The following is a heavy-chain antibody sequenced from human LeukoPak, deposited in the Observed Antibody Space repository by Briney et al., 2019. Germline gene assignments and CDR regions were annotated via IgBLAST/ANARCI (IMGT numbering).Heavy chain of an antibody. Sequence: SVKVSCKASGGTFSSYAISWVRQAPGQGLEWMGRIIPILGIANYAQKFQGRVTITADKSTSTAYMELSSLRSEDTAVYYCARDAKSIAAAGETFSDYWGQGTLVTVSS. CDR2: IIPILGIA. D-gene: IGHD6-13*01. CDR1: GGTFSSYA. CDR3: ARDAKSIAAAGETFSDY. J-gene: IGHJ4*02. V-gene: IGHV1-69*04.